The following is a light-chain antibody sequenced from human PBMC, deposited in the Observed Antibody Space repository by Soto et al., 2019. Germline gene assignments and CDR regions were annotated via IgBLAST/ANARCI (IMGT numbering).Light chain of an antibody. CDR2: EVV. V-gene: IGLV2-8*01. Sequence: QSVLTQPPSASGSPGQSVTISCTGTKNDIGVYDFVSWYQHRPGKAPRLIIYEVVQRPSGVPDRFSGSKSGNTASLTVSGLQAEDEADYFCKSYAGSNTYVFGSGTKLTVL. J-gene: IGLJ1*01. CDR1: KNDIGVYDF. CDR3: KSYAGSNTYV.